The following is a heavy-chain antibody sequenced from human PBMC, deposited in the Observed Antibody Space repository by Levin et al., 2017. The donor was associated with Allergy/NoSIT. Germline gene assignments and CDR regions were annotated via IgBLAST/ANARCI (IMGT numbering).Heavy chain of an antibody. D-gene: IGHD6-19*01. CDR3: AKDGFDSSGWYYFDS. CDR1: GFTFDDYN. CDR2: ISWDGDST. V-gene: IGHV3-43*01. Sequence: PGESLKISCAASGFTFDDYNMFWVRQAPGKGLEWVSLISWDGDSTYYADSVRGRFTISRDNSKNSLYLQMNSLKTDDTVLYYCAKDGFDSSGWYYFDSWGQGTLVTVSS. J-gene: IGHJ4*02.